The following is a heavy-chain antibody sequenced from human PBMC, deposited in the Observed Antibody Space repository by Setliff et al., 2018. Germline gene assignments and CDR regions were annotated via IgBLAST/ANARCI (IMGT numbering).Heavy chain of an antibody. CDR1: GASVSNVNYY. Sequence: SETLSLTCSVSGASVSNVNYYWGWIRQPPGKGLEWIGSIYHSGSTYYNPSLKSRVTISVDTSKNQFSLKLSSVTAADTAVYYCARASRLGDPKPRGDYWGQGTLVTVS. D-gene: IGHD4-17*01. J-gene: IGHJ4*02. CDR2: IYHSGST. V-gene: IGHV4-39*07. CDR3: ARASRLGDPKPRGDY.